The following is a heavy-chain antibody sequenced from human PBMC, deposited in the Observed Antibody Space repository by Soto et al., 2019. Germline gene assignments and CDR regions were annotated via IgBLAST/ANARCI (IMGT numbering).Heavy chain of an antibody. D-gene: IGHD3-3*01. CDR2: IYYSGST. V-gene: IGHV4-31*03. J-gene: IGHJ5*02. CDR1: GGSISSGGYY. CDR3: ARVLTIFGVVNWFDT. Sequence: SETLSLTCTVSGGSISSGGYYWSWIRQHPGKGLEWIGYIYYSGSTYYNPSLKSRVTISVDTSKNQFSLKLSSVTAADTAVYYCARVLTIFGVVNWFDTWGQGTLVTVSS.